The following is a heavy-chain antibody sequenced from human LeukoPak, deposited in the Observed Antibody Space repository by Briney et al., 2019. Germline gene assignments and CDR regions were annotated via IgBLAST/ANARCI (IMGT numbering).Heavy chain of an antibody. D-gene: IGHD1-26*01. CDR1: GFSFSSYN. CDR3: AKSGGYGLIDC. Sequence: GSLRLSCAASGFSFSSYNMNWVRQTPGKGLEWIGNIYHSGSTYYNASLQSRVTISIDTSKNQFSLRLNSATAADTAMYYCAKSGGYGLIDCWGQGTLVTVSS. V-gene: IGHV4-59*04. J-gene: IGHJ4*02. CDR2: IYHSGST.